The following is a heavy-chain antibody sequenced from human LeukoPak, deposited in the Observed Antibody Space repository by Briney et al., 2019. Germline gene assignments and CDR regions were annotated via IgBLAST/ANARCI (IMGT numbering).Heavy chain of an antibody. CDR1: GGSISTSSYY. CDR3: ARALRYYDSSGCPAGYFDL. CDR2: IYYSGST. Sequence: SETLSLTCTVSGGSISTSSYYWGWIRQPPGKGLEWIGSIYYSGSTYYNPSLKSRATISVDTSKNQFSLKLSSVTAADTAVYYFARALRYYDSSGCPAGYFDLWGRGTLVTVSS. D-gene: IGHD3-22*01. J-gene: IGHJ2*01. V-gene: IGHV4-39*07.